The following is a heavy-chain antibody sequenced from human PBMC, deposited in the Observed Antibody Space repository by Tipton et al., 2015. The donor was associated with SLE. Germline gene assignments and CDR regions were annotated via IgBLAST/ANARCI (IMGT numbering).Heavy chain of an antibody. CDR3: ARHRGAGYTYDAFDI. Sequence: TLSLTCTVSDGSISSYYWSWIRQPAGNGLEWIGRICPSGSTNYSPSLKSRVTMSVDTSKNQFSLKLSSVTAADTAIYYCARHRGAGYTYDAFDIWGQGTMVTVSS. V-gene: IGHV4-4*07. J-gene: IGHJ3*02. CDR2: ICPSGST. CDR1: DGSISSYY. D-gene: IGHD5-24*01.